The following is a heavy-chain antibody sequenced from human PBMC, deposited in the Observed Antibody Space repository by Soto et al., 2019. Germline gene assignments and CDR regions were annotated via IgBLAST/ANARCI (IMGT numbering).Heavy chain of an antibody. CDR2: ISAYNGNL. CDR3: PRDGISGAEPFEI. Sequence: QVQLVQSGAEVKMPGASVKVSCKASGYTFINYGISWVRQAPGQGVEWMGWISAYNGNLNYAQKIQGRVTMTTDASTTTAYMELRSLRSDDTAVYYCPRDGISGAEPFEIWGRGTMVTVSS. CDR1: GYTFINYG. J-gene: IGHJ3*02. D-gene: IGHD1-20*01. V-gene: IGHV1-18*01.